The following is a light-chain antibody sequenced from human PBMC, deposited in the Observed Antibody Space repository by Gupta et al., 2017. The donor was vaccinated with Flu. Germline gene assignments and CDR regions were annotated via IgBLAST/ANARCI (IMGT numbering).Light chain of an antibody. J-gene: IGLJ3*02. CDR1: SDDVGNYYR. CDR2: EVS. Sequence: SDDVGNYYRVSWSPRYPGTAPKLVISEVSSRPSGVPDRLSGSKSGNTASLTISGLQPEDEADYYCSSYTSDDTWVFGGGTKLTVL. CDR3: SSYTSDDTWV. V-gene: IGLV2-18*02.